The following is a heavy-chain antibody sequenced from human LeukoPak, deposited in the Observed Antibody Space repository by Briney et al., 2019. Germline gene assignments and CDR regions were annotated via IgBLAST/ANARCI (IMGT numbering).Heavy chain of an antibody. Sequence: PSETLSLTCTVSGGSISSYYWSWIRQPPGKGLEWIGYIYYSGSTNYNPSLKSRVTISVDTSKNQFSLKLSSVTAADTAVYYCARETLSVAFGVVPRAHYYYYMDVWGKGTTVTVSS. D-gene: IGHD3-3*01. CDR1: GGSISSYY. J-gene: IGHJ6*03. CDR3: ARETLSVAFGVVPRAHYYYYMDV. CDR2: IYYSGST. V-gene: IGHV4-59*01.